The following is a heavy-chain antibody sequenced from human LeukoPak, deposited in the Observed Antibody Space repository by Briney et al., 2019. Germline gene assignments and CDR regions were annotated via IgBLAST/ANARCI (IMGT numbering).Heavy chain of an antibody. CDR1: GFTFSSYA. J-gene: IGHJ4*02. Sequence: PGGSLRLSCAASGFTFSSYAMSWVRQAPGKGLEWVSSISSSSSYIYYADSMKGRFTISRDNAKNSLYLQMNSLRVEDTAVYSCARERDYYDSSGPSYFDYWGQGTLVTVSS. CDR2: ISSSSSYI. CDR3: ARERDYYDSSGPSYFDY. D-gene: IGHD3-22*01. V-gene: IGHV3-21*06.